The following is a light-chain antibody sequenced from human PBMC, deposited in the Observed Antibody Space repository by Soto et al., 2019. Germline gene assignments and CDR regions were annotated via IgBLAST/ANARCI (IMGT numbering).Light chain of an antibody. CDR2: EVT. CDR3: ASYAGTRLFV. V-gene: IGLV2-8*01. CDR1: SSDVGFYNF. J-gene: IGLJ1*01. Sequence: QSALTQPPSASRSPVQSLTNSCPGTSSDVGFYNFVSWYQQRPGKAPKLVIYEVTKRPSGVPDRFSGSKSGSTASLTVSGLQADDEADYYCASYAGTRLFVFGSGTKLTVL.